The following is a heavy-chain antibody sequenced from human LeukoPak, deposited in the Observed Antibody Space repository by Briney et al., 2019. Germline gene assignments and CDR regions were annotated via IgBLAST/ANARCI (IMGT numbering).Heavy chain of an antibody. Sequence: SETLSLTCAVYGGSFSGYYWSWIRQPPGKGLEWIGSIYHSGSTYYNPSLKSRVTISVDTSKNQFSLKLSSVTAADTAVYYCARVASVVVVAARLYYFDYWGQGTLVTVSS. V-gene: IGHV4-34*01. CDR1: GGSFSGYY. CDR2: IYHSGST. D-gene: IGHD2-15*01. CDR3: ARVASVVVVAARLYYFDY. J-gene: IGHJ4*02.